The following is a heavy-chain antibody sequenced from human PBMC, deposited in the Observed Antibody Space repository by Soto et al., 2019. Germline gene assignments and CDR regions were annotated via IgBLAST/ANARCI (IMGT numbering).Heavy chain of an antibody. D-gene: IGHD2-15*01. CDR3: ARCYCSIGSCYACWHLDL. Sequence: QVHLVQSGAEVKEPGASMKVSCQASGYTFTNYAISWVRQAPGPGLEWMGWISPYTGDTDQAQRFQDRVTMTLDTSTNTANMELRSLGTDDTAVYYCARCYCSIGSCYACWHLDLWGPGTLVTVSS. CDR1: GYTFTNYA. CDR2: ISPYTGDT. J-gene: IGHJ2*01. V-gene: IGHV1-18*01.